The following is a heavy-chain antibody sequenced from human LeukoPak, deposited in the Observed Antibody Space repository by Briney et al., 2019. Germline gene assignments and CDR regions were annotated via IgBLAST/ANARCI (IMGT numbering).Heavy chain of an antibody. D-gene: IGHD5-18*01. V-gene: IGHV3-30*04. Sequence: GRSLRLSCAASGFTFSSYAMHWVRQAPGKGLEWVAVISYDGSNKYYADSVKGRFTISRDNPKNTLYLQMNSLRAEDTAVYYCARDLSGYSYGYYFDYWGQGTLVTVSS. J-gene: IGHJ4*02. CDR1: GFTFSSYA. CDR2: ISYDGSNK. CDR3: ARDLSGYSYGYYFDY.